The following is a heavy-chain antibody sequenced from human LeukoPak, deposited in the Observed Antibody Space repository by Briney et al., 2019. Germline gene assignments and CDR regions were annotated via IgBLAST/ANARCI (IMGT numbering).Heavy chain of an antibody. D-gene: IGHD2-21*01. J-gene: IGHJ6*02. CDR1: GGSFSGYY. CDR3: ARRHIVVAYGMDV. CDR2: IYYSGST. V-gene: IGHV4-34*01. Sequence: SETLSLTCAVYGGSFSGYYWGWIRQPPGKGLEWIGSIYYSGSTYYNPSLKSRVTISVDTSKNQFSLKLSSVTAADTAVYYCARRHIVVAYGMDVWGQGTTVTVSS.